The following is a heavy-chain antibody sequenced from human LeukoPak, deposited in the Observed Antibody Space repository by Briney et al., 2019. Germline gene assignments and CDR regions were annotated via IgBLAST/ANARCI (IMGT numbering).Heavy chain of an antibody. CDR2: IWYDGSNK. CDR3: AREEYGCYDSSPRYAFDI. J-gene: IGHJ3*02. V-gene: IGHV3-33*01. D-gene: IGHD3-22*01. Sequence: GRSLRLSCAASGFTFSSYGMHWVRQAPGKGLEWVAVIWYDGSNKYYADSVKGRFTISRDNSKNTLYLQMNSLRAEDTAVYYCAREEYGCYDSSPRYAFDIWGQGTMVTVSS. CDR1: GFTFSSYG.